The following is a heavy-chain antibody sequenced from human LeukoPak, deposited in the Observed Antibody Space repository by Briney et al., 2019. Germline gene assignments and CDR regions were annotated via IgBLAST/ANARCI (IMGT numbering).Heavy chain of an antibody. CDR1: RFPLSTYW. J-gene: IGHJ4*02. D-gene: IGHD3-3*01. Sequence: GGSLGLSCAASRFPLSTYWMSWVRQAPARGLEWVAHIKQDGSQEYYVDSVKGRFTISRDSAKNSLYLQMNSLRAEDTAVYYCARGVPYDSWSGPHYSDYWGQGTLVTVSS. V-gene: IGHV3-7*01. CDR2: IKQDGSQE. CDR3: ARGVPYDSWSGPHYSDY.